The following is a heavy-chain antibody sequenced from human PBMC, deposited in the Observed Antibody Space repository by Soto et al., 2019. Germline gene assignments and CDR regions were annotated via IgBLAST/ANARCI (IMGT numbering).Heavy chain of an antibody. Sequence: QVQLLESGGGVVQPGRSLRLSCAASGFTFSTYGMHWVRQAPGKGLEWVAVIWDDGSNIYYADSVKGRFTISRDNSQNTLGLPMNSLRAEDTAVYYCARDLRKGRYFDHWGQGTLVTVTS. CDR3: ARDLRKGRYFDH. V-gene: IGHV3-33*01. CDR2: IWDDGSNI. CDR1: GFTFSTYG. J-gene: IGHJ4*02.